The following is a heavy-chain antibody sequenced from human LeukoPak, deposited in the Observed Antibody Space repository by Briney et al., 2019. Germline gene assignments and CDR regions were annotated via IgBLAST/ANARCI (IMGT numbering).Heavy chain of an antibody. J-gene: IGHJ3*02. D-gene: IGHD3-10*01. Sequence: SETLSLTCNVSGYSISTGYYWDWIRQPPGKGLEWIGSIYHSGSTYYNPSLKSRVTISVDTSKNQFSLKLSSVTAADTAVYYCARVSGRAFDIWGQGTMVTVSS. CDR2: IYHSGST. CDR3: ARVSGRAFDI. V-gene: IGHV4-38-2*02. CDR1: GYSISTGYY.